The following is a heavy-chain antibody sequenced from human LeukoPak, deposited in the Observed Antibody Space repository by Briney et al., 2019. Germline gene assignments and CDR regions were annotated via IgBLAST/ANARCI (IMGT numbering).Heavy chain of an antibody. V-gene: IGHV4-59*01. CDR2: IYYSGST. CDR1: GGSISSYY. J-gene: IGHJ3*02. CDR3: ARHTSSSWHHDAFDI. D-gene: IGHD6-13*01. Sequence: SETLSLTCTVSGGSISSYYWSWLRQPPGKGLEWIGYIYYSGSTNYNPSLKSRATISVDTSKNQFSLKLSSVTAADTAVYYCARHTSSSWHHDAFDIWGQGTMVTVSS.